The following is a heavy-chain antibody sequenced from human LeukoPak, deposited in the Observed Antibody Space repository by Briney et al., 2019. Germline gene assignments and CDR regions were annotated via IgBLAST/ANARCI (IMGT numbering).Heavy chain of an antibody. V-gene: IGHV3-21*01. CDR3: ARDSVRGGRYGMDV. CDR1: GFTFSSNS. CDR2: ISSSSSYI. D-gene: IGHD3-10*01. Sequence: PGGSLGLPRAASGFTFSSNSMNWVRQAPGKGLEWVSSISSSSSYIYYADSVKGRFTISRDNAKNSLYLQMNSLRAEDTAVYYCARDSVRGGRYGMDVWGQGNPVSVSS. J-gene: IGHJ6*02.